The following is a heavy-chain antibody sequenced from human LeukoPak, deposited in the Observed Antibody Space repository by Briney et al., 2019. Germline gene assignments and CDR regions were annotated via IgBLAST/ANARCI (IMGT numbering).Heavy chain of an antibody. V-gene: IGHV4-59*01. CDR3: ARGSSGWYIHYFDY. CDR1: GGSISSYY. Sequence: PSETLSLTCTVSGGSISSYYWSWIRQPPGKGLEWIGYIYYSGSTNYNPSLKSRVTISVDTSRNQFSLKLSSVTAADTAVYYCARGSSGWYIHYFDYWGQGTLVTVSS. D-gene: IGHD6-19*01. CDR2: IYYSGST. J-gene: IGHJ4*02.